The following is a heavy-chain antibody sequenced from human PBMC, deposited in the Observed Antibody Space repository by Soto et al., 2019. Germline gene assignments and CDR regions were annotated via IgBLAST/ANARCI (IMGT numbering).Heavy chain of an antibody. CDR3: STGRSTYGLDS. CDR1: AFSFTNAW. CDR2: IKSITDGGTT. V-gene: IGHV3-15*01. Sequence: PGGSLRLSCVASAFSFTNAWMSWVRQAPGKGLEWVGRIKSITDGGTTDYAAPVKGRFTISRDGSNNTLYLQMNSLKTEDTAVYYCSTGRSTYGLDSWGQGTLVTVS. D-gene: IGHD5-18*01. J-gene: IGHJ4*02.